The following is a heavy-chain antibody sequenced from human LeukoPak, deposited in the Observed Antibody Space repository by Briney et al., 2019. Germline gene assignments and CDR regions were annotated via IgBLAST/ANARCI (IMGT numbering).Heavy chain of an antibody. Sequence: GALRLSCSVSGFTFSTYGMHWVRQAPGKGLEYVSAISSNGDNTYYADSVKGRFTISRDNSKNTLYLQMSSLRADDTAVYYCVRGTGYWGQGTLVTVSS. CDR2: ISSNGDNT. J-gene: IGHJ4*02. CDR1: GFTFSTYG. V-gene: IGHV3-64D*06. CDR3: VRGTGY.